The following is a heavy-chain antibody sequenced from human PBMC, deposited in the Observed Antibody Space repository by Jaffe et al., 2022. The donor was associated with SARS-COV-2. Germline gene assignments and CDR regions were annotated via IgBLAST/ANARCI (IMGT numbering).Heavy chain of an antibody. D-gene: IGHD2-2*03. CDR3: AREMDPRSHLWFDP. CDR2: ISGDGVYI. Sequence: QEQLVESGGGLVKPGGSLRLTCAAAGFAFSDSHISWIRQAPGKGLEWISFISGDGVYIQYADSVKGRFTISTDTANKSVYLQMNGLRAEDTAIYYCAREMDPRSHLWFDPWGHGTLVTVSS. CDR1: GFAFSDSH. J-gene: IGHJ5*02. V-gene: IGHV3-11*01.